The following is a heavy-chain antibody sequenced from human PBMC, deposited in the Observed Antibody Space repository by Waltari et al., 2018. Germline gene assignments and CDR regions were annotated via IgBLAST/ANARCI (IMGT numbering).Heavy chain of an antibody. D-gene: IGHD2-2*01. J-gene: IGHJ6*02. Sequence: QVQLVQSGAEVKKPGASVKVSCKVSGYTLTELSMHWVRQAPGKGLECVGGVDHKDGETIYEQKFQGRDTMTGNTSTDTAYMELSSLRSEDTAEYYCATHAAMGLDYYGMDVWGQGTTVTASS. CDR3: ATHAAMGLDYYGMDV. CDR2: VDHKDGET. CDR1: GYTLTELS. V-gene: IGHV1-24*01.